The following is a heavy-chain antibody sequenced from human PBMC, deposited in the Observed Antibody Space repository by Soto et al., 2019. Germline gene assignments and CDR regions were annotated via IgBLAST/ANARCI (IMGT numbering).Heavy chain of an antibody. CDR3: ARAHRGFWSGPFDY. CDR2: IYYSGST. CDR1: GGSISSYY. D-gene: IGHD3-3*01. V-gene: IGHV4-59*01. J-gene: IGHJ4*02. Sequence: SETLSLTCTVSGGSISSYYWSWIRQPPGKGLEWIGYIYYSGSTNYNPSLKSRVTISVDTSKNQFSLKLSSVTAADTAVYYCARAHRGFWSGPFDYWGQGTLVTVSS.